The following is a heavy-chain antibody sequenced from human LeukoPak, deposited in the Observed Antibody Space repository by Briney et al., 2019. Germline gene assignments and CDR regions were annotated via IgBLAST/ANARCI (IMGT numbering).Heavy chain of an antibody. CDR3: AREGVVTAAFDI. V-gene: IGHV4-31*03. Sequence: SETLSLTCTVSGGSISSCGYYWSWIRQHPGKCLEWIGYIYYSGSTYYNPNLKSRVTISVDTAKNKFSLKLSSVTAADTAVYYCAREGVVTAAFDIWGQGTMVTVSS. CDR2: IYYSGST. CDR1: GGSISSCGYY. D-gene: IGHD2-21*02. J-gene: IGHJ3*02.